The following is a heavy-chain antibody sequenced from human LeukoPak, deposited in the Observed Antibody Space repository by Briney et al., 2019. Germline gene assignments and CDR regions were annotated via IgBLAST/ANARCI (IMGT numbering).Heavy chain of an antibody. V-gene: IGHV1-8*01. J-gene: IGHJ4*02. Sequence: SVNASRKLSLYTFTSYDINWVRQAARQGLEWMGWMNPNSGNAGYARKFQDRVTMTRNTSIITAYMELSSLRSEDTAVYYCARGAWYSGAYTTLYYFDYWGQGTLVTVSS. CDR2: MNPNSGNA. D-gene: IGHD6-19*01. CDR3: ARGAWYSGAYTTLYYFDY. CDR1: LYTFTSYD.